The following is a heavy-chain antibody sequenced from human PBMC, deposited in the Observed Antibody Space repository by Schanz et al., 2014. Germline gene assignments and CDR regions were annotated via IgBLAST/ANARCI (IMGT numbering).Heavy chain of an antibody. V-gene: IGHV3-23*04. D-gene: IGHD3-22*01. CDR3: AKDGRLPYYGTGSDFDY. CDR2: IGGSGDST. Sequence: EVQLVESGGGLVQPRGSLRLSCAASEFSFSSFGMNWVRQAPGKGLEWVSGIGGSGDSTHYADSVKGRFIISRDNLKNTVYLQMNSLRAGDTAVYYCAKDGRLPYYGTGSDFDYWGQGTLVTVSS. J-gene: IGHJ4*02. CDR1: EFSFSSFG.